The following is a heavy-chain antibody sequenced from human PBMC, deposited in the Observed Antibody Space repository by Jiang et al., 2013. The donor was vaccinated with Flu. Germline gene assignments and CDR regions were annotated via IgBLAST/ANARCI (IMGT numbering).Heavy chain of an antibody. CDR2: INAGNGNT. J-gene: IGHJ3*02. CDR3: ARTWKWELTAFDI. V-gene: IGHV1-3*01. Sequence: EWMGWINAGNGNTKYSQKFQGRVTITRDTSASTAYMELSSLRSEDTAVYYCARTWKWELTAFDIWGQGTMVTVSS. D-gene: IGHD1-26*01.